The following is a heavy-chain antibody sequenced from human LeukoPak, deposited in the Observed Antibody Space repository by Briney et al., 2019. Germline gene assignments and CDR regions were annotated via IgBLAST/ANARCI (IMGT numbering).Heavy chain of an antibody. CDR3: AREGGGSNRCLD. CDR1: GGSISGYF. CDR2: IYATGTT. J-gene: IGHJ1*01. D-gene: IGHD3-16*02. V-gene: IGHV4-4*07. Sequence: SETLSLTCTVSGGSISGYFWSWIRQPAGKGLEWIGRIYATGTTNYNPSLKSRVTMLVDTSKNQFSLNLTSVTAADTAVYYCAREGGGSNRCLDWGQGTLVTVSS.